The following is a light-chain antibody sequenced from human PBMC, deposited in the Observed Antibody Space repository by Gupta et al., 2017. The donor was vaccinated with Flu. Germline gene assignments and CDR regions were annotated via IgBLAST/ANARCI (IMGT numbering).Light chain of an antibody. CDR3: QQDSSSNT. V-gene: IGKV3-20*01. CDR1: QSVSSSY. CDR2: GAS. J-gene: IGKJ2*01. Sequence: EIVLTQSPGTLSLSPGERATLSCRASQSVSSSYLAWYQQKPGQAPRLIIYGASSRATGTPDRFSGSGAGKDFTLTSSRREHEDFAVYYGQQDSSSNTFGQGTKLEIK.